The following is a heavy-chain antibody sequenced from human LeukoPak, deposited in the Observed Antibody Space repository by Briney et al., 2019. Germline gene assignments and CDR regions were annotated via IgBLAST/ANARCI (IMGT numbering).Heavy chain of an antibody. D-gene: IGHD5-18*01. J-gene: IGHJ4*02. CDR1: GGSISSSSYY. CDR2: IYYSGST. Sequence: PSETLSLTCTVSGGSISSSSYYWGWIRQPPGKGLEWIGSIYYSGSTYYNPSLKSRVTISVDTSKNQLSLKLNSVTAADTAVYYCARLSIQLWQLHNSRPFDYWGQGTLVTVSS. CDR3: ARLSIQLWQLHNSRPFDY. V-gene: IGHV4-39*01.